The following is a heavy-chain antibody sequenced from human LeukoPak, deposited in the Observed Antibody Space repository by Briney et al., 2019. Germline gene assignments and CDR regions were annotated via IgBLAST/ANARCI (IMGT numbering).Heavy chain of an antibody. CDR3: TRGVAAHRRFDY. J-gene: IGHJ4*02. V-gene: IGHV4-38-2*01. D-gene: IGHD1-26*01. CDR2: IYHSGAT. Sequence: SETLSLTCAVSGYSIISTNYWVWIRQPPGKGLEWIGSIYHSGATFYNVSLKSRVTISVDTSKNQFSLKVNFVTATDTAVYYCTRGVAAHRRFDYRGQGTLVTVSS. CDR1: GYSIISTNY.